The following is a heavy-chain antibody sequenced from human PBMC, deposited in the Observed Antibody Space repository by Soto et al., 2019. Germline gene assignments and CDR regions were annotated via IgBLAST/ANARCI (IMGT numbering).Heavy chain of an antibody. J-gene: IGHJ4*02. CDR1: GGSFSGYY. D-gene: IGHD3-3*01. V-gene: IGHV4-34*01. CDR2: INHSGST. CDR3: ARGRPNLITIFGVVIMSLFDY. Sequence: SETLSLTCAVYGGSFSGYYWSWIRQPPGKGLEWIGEINHSGSTNYNPSLKSRVTISVDTSKNQFSLKLSSVTAADTAVYYCARGRPNLITIFGVVIMSLFDYWGQGTLVTVSS.